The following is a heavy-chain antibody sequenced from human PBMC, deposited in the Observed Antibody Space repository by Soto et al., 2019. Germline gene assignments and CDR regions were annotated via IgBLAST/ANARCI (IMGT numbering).Heavy chain of an antibody. V-gene: IGHV3-48*03. CDR1: GFTFSSYE. D-gene: IGHD2-21*01. J-gene: IGHJ6*02. CDR2: ISSSGSTI. Sequence: PGGSLRLSCAASGFTFSSYEMNWVRQAPGKGLEWVSYISSSGSTIYYADSVKGRFTISRDNAKNSLYLQMSGLRAEDTAVYYCARDGVRGGHYYYGMDVWGQGTTVTVSS. CDR3: ARDGVRGGHYYYGMDV.